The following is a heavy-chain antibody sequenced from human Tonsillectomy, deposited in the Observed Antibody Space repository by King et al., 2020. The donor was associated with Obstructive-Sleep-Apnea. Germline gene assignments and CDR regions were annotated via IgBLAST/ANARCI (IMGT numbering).Heavy chain of an antibody. J-gene: IGHJ4*02. CDR2: ISYSGST. CDR3: ARSLDSSGYYYTNY. D-gene: IGHD3-22*01. Sequence: VQLQESGPGLVKPSETLSLTCTVSGGSISSYYSSWIRQPPGKGLEWIGYISYSGSTNYNPSLKSRVTISVDTSKNQFSLKLSSVTAADTAVYYCARSLDSSGYYYTNYWGQGTLVTVSS. V-gene: IGHV4-59*08. CDR1: GGSISSYY.